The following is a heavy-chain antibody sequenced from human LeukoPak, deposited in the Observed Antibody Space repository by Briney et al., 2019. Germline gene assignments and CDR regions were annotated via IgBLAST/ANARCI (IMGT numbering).Heavy chain of an antibody. CDR2: INTNTGNP. CDR3: ARDQVYDYVWGSYRYTFNWFDP. J-gene: IGHJ5*02. CDR1: GYTFTSYG. D-gene: IGHD3-16*02. V-gene: IGHV7-4-1*02. Sequence: ASVKVSCKASGYTFTSYGISWVRQAPGQGLEWMGWINTNTGNPTYAQGFTGRFVFSLDTSVSTAYLQISSLKAEDTAVYYCARDQVYDYVWGSYRYTFNWFDPWGQGTLVTVSS.